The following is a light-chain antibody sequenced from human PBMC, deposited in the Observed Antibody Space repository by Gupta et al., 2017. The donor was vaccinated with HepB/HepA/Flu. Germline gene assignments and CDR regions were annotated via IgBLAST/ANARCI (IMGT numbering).Light chain of an antibody. CDR1: KLGDKY. CDR2: QDN. CDR3: QAWDASTASVV. V-gene: IGLV3-1*01. J-gene: IGLJ2*01. Sequence: SYEVTQPPSLSVPPGQTDSITCPGDKLGDKYVCWYQQKPGQSPVVVIYQDNKRPSGIPERFSGSNSGNTATLTIGGTQALDEADYYCQAWDASTASVVFGGGTKLTVL.